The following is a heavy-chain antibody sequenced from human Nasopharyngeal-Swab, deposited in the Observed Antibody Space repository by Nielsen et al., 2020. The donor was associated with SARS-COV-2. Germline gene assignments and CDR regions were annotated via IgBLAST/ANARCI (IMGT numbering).Heavy chain of an antibody. D-gene: IGHD3-10*01. CDR3: ASLRDPRYYGSGRHQDP. V-gene: IGHV6-1*01. CDR1: GDSVSSNSAA. J-gene: IGHJ5*02. Sequence: SETLSLTCAISGDSVSSNSAAWNWIRQSPSRGLEWLGRTYYRSKWYNDYAVSVKSRITINPDTSKNQFSLQLNSVTPEDTAVYYCASLRDPRYYGSGRHQDPWGQGTLVTV. CDR2: TYYRSKWYN.